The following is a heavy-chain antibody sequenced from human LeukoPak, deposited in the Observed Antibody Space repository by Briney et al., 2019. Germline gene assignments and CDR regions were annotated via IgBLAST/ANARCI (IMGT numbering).Heavy chain of an antibody. J-gene: IGHJ4*02. CDR3: ARDPTTYCRSTSCPPLS. CDR2: ISYDGSYK. CDR1: GFTFSNYA. V-gene: IGHV3-30*04. Sequence: GGSLRLSCAASGFTFSNYAMHWVRQAPGKGLEWVAVISYDGSYKYYADSVKGRFTISRDNSKNTLYLQMNSLRAEDMAVYYCARDPTTYCRSTSCPPLSWGQGTLVIVSS. D-gene: IGHD2-2*01.